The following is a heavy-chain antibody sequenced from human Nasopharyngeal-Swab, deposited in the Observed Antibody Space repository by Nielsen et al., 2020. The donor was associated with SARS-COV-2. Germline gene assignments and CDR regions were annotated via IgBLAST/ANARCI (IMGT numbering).Heavy chain of an antibody. Sequence: SETLSLTCTVSGDSISSGCYYWSWIRQHPGKGLEWIGYIYYSGSTYYNPSLKSRVTISVATSKNQFSLKLSSVTAADTAVYYCARARITMIVVVSAFDIWGQGTMVTVSS. CDR2: IYYSGST. D-gene: IGHD3-22*01. V-gene: IGHV4-31*03. CDR3: ARARITMIVVVSAFDI. CDR1: GDSISSGCYY. J-gene: IGHJ3*02.